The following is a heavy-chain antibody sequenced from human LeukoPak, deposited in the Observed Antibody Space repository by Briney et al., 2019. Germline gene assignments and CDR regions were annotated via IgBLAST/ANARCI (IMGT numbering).Heavy chain of an antibody. CDR1: GFTFSDYY. D-gene: IGHD5-12*01. CDR2: ISSSSSYT. V-gene: IGHV3-11*06. CDR3: ARLGWATAPLDY. Sequence: GGSLRLSCAASGFTFSDYYMSWIRQAPGKGLEWVSYISSSSSYTNYADSVKGRFTISRDNARNSLYLQMNSLRAEDTAVYYCARLGWATAPLDYWGQGTLVTVSS. J-gene: IGHJ4*02.